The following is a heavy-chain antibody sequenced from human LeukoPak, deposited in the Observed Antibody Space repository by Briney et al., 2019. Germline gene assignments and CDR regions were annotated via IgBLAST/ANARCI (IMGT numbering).Heavy chain of an antibody. D-gene: IGHD6-6*01. CDR3: ARDRSVGVLPAPPFDF. J-gene: IGHJ4*02. CDR1: GGSISNYY. CDR2: IYSSGST. V-gene: IGHV4-4*07. Sequence: PSETLSLTCTVSGGSISNYYWSWIRQPAGKGLEWIGRIYSSGSTNYNPSLKSRVTMSVDTSKNQFSLTLTSVTAADTAVYYCARDRSVGVLPAPPFDFWGQGTLVTVSS.